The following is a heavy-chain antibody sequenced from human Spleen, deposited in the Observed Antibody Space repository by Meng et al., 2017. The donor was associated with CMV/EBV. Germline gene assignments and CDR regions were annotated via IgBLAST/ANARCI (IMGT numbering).Heavy chain of an antibody. Sequence: GGSLRLSCEASGFTFNTYWMSWVRQAPGKGLEWVANIKQNGREKYYVDSVRGRFTVSRDNGKDSLYLQMTSLRAEDTALYHCARAGSSDYYYAMDVWGQGTTVTVSS. D-gene: IGHD2-15*01. CDR1: GFTFNTYW. V-gene: IGHV3-7*03. CDR2: IKQNGREK. CDR3: ARAGSSDYYYAMDV. J-gene: IGHJ6*02.